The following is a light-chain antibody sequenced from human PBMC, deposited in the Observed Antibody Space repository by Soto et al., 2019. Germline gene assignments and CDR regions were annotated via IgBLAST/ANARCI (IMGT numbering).Light chain of an antibody. CDR1: QSVSSN. CDR2: GAS. J-gene: IGKJ3*01. CDR3: QQYNNWPIT. Sequence: EIVMTQSPATLSVSPGERATLSCRASQSVSSNLAWYQQKPGQAPRLLIYGASTRATGIPARFSGSGSGTEFTLTXSSLXSEDXAVYYCQQYNNWPITFGXXXKV. V-gene: IGKV3-15*01.